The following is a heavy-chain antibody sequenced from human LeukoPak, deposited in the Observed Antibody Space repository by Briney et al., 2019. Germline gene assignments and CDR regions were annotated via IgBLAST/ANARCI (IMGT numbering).Heavy chain of an antibody. CDR2: IYYSGNT. CDR3: ARGLGSAGADDY. D-gene: IGHD3-16*01. CDR1: GGSFSGYY. Sequence: SETLSLTCAVYGGSFSGYYWSWIRQPPGKGLEWIGSIYYSGNTYYNPSLKSRVTISVDTSKNQFSLKLSSVTAADTAVYYCARGLGSAGADDYWGQGTLVTVSS. V-gene: IGHV4-34*01. J-gene: IGHJ4*02.